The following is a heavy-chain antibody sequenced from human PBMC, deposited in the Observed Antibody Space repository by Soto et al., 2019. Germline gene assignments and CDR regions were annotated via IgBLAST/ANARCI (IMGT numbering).Heavy chain of an antibody. J-gene: IGHJ3*02. CDR1: GGSITTGGRY. D-gene: IGHD1-1*01. V-gene: IGHV4-31*02. CDR2: IYYSGNT. Sequence: QVRLQEWGPGLVKPSQTLSLKCSVSGGSITTGGRYWSWIRQLPGKGLVWIGDIYYSGNTQYNASLKSRVTISVEAAKNQVSLELSSVTAADTAVYYCAQALVFTGGDGFDIWGQGRLVTVSS. CDR3: AQALVFTGGDGFDI.